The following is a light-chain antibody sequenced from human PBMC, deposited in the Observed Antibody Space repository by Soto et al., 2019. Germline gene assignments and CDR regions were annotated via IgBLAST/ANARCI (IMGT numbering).Light chain of an antibody. CDR2: KAS. CDR3: QQYNSYPWT. CDR1: QSISSW. Sequence: DIQMTQSPSTLSASVGDRVTITCRASQSISSWLAWYQQKPGKAPKLLIYKASTLESGVTSRFGGSGSGTEFTLTISSLQPDDFASYYCQQYNSYPWTFGQGTKVEIK. V-gene: IGKV1-5*03. J-gene: IGKJ1*01.